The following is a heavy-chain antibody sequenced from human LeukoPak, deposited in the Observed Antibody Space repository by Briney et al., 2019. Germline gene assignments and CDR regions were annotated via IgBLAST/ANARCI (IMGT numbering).Heavy chain of an antibody. D-gene: IGHD3-10*01. CDR3: ATDWTLRGVPTFFDP. CDR1: GFTITNHV. J-gene: IGHJ5*02. CDR2: ESGSGHNT. Sequence: GGSLSLSCEASGFTITNHVMTWVRQAPGKGPEWVASESGSGHNTYYSESVRGRFAISRDNSKNTLFLQMNSLRVEDTAVYYCATDWTLRGVPTFFDPWGQGTVVSVSS. V-gene: IGHV3-23*01.